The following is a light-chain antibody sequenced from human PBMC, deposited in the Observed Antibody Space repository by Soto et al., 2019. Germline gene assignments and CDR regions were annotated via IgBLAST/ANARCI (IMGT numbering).Light chain of an antibody. CDR3: QQYYATPLT. J-gene: IGKJ4*01. V-gene: IGKV4-1*01. Sequence: MTHSPSTLERYLGVPSTVNCTYSQTLLSSYNDRNDLAWYQQKPGQPPRLLIYWASTRESGVPDRFSGSGSGTDFTLTISSLEAEDVALFYCQQYYATPLTFGGGTKVDIK. CDR2: WAS. CDR1: QTLLSSYNDRND.